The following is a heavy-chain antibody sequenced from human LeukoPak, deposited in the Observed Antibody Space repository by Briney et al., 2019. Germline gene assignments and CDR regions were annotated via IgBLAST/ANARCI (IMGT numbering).Heavy chain of an antibody. D-gene: IGHD1-20*01. Sequence: TLSLTCTVSGGSISSFYWSWIRQPPGKALEWLALVYWDDDKRYSPSLKSRLTITKDTSKNQVVLTMTNMDPVDTATYYCAHMVREYNWNAADWGQGTLVTVSS. V-gene: IGHV2-5*08. J-gene: IGHJ4*02. CDR2: VYWDDDK. CDR3: AHMVREYNWNAAD. CDR1: GGSISSFYW.